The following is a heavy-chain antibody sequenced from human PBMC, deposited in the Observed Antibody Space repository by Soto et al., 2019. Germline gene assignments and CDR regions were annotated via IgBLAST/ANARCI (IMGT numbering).Heavy chain of an antibody. J-gene: IGHJ1*01. Sequence: SETLSLTCTVSGGSISSYYWSWIRQPPGKGLEWIGYIYYSGSTYYNPSLKSRVTISVDTSKNQFSLKLSSVTAADTAVYYCARGQGDFQHWGQGTLVTVSS. CDR2: IYYSGST. CDR3: ARGQGDFQH. CDR1: GGSISSYY. V-gene: IGHV4-59*12. D-gene: IGHD3-10*01.